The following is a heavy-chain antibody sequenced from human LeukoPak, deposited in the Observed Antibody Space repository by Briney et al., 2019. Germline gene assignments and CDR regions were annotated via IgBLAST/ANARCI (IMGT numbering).Heavy chain of an antibody. Sequence: PGGSLRLSCAASGFTFSDYYMSWIRQAPGKGLEWVSYISSSSSYTNYADSVKGRFTISRDNAKNSLYLQMNSLRAEDTAMYYCARDQRARSWTENVGIDYWGQGTLVTVSS. CDR1: GFTFSDYY. J-gene: IGHJ4*02. CDR2: ISSSSSYT. D-gene: IGHD6-13*01. CDR3: ARDQRARSWTENVGIDY. V-gene: IGHV3-11*05.